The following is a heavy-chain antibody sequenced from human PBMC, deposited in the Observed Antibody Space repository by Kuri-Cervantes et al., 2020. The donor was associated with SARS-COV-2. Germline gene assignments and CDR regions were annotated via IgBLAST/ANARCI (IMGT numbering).Heavy chain of an antibody. J-gene: IGHJ5*02. Sequence: ESLKISCTVSGGSISSSSYYWGWIRQPPGKGLEWIGSIYYSGSTYYNPPLKSPVTISVDTSKNQFSLKLRSVTAADTAVYYCAREEVVAATNWFDPWGQGTLVTVSS. CDR1: GGSISSSSYY. V-gene: IGHV4-39*02. D-gene: IGHD2-15*01. CDR2: IYYSGST. CDR3: AREEVVAATNWFDP.